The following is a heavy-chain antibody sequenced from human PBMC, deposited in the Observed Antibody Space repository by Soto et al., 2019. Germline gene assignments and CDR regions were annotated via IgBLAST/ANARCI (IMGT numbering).Heavy chain of an antibody. D-gene: IGHD4-17*01. CDR2: ISYDGSNK. CDR3: AREADDYGDY. J-gene: IGHJ4*02. V-gene: IGHV3-30-3*01. CDR1: GFTFSSYA. Sequence: PGGSLRLSCAASGFTFSSYAMHWVRQAPGKGLEWVAVISYDGSNKYYADSVKGRFTISRDNSKNTLYLQMNSLRAEDTAVYYCAREADDYGDYWGQGTLVTVSS.